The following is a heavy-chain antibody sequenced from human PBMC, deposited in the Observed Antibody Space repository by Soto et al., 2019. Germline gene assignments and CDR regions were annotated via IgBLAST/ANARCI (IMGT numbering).Heavy chain of an antibody. CDR3: ALKVVTYFDN. D-gene: IGHD3-22*01. V-gene: IGHV1-46*01. CDR2: INPSGGTT. J-gene: IGHJ4*02. CDR1: GYTFTTSY. Sequence: QVQLVQSGPEVKKPGASVKVSCKASGYTFTTSYIHWVRQAPGQGLEWMGIINPSGGTTYSAQKFQGRLTMTSDTSTSTIYMDLNSLTSEDTAVYYCALKVVTYFDNWGPGTLVTVSS.